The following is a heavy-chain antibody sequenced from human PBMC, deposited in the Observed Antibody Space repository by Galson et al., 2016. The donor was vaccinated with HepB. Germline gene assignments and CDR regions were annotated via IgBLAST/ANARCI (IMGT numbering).Heavy chain of an antibody. D-gene: IGHD6-13*01. V-gene: IGHV4-59*01. J-gene: IGHJ5*02. Sequence: ETLSLTCTVSGGSIGSYYWNWIRQPPGKGLEWIGYIYYSGSTNYNPSLKSRVTISVDTSKNQFSLKLNSVTAGDTAVYYCARGGMPAAGTGGWFDPWGQGTLVTVSS. CDR1: GGSIGSYY. CDR2: IYYSGST. CDR3: ARGGMPAAGTGGWFDP.